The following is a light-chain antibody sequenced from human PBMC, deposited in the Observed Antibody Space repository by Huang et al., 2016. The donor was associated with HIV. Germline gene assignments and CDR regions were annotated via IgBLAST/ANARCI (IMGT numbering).Light chain of an antibody. J-gene: IGKJ2*01. CDR1: QRISSY. V-gene: IGKV1-39*01. Sequence: DIQMTQSPSSLSASVGDEVTITCRTSQRISSYLHWFQQKPGKAPKLLIHSTSSLEGGVSSRFSGSGSGTHFTLTINSLQPEDSATYYCQQTYSTPKTFGQGTKLEIK. CDR3: QQTYSTPKT. CDR2: STS.